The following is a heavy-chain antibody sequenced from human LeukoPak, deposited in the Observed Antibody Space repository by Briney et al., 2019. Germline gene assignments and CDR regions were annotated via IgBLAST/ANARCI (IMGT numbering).Heavy chain of an antibody. D-gene: IGHD3-10*01. CDR2: INESGTT. V-gene: IGHV4-34*01. Sequence: SETLSLTCAVFGGSFSGYYWTWVRQAPGKGLEWIGEINESGTTNYNASLSNRVTISVDTSKNQFSLKLTSLTAADTAVFYCARALMTLVRGVPRTTWFHPWGQGTLVTVSA. CDR1: GGSFSGYY. CDR3: ARALMTLVRGVPRTTWFHP. J-gene: IGHJ5*02.